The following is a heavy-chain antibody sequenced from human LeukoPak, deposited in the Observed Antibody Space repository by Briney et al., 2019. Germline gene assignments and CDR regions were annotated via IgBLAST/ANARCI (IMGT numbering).Heavy chain of an antibody. CDR1: GGSISSSSYY. Sequence: SEILSLTCTVSGGSISSSSYYWGWIRQPPGKGLEWIGSIYYSGSTYYNPSLKSRVTISVDTSKNQFSLKLSSVTAADTAVYYCARDRVVRAEGVDPWGQGTLATVSS. D-gene: IGHD2-15*01. V-gene: IGHV4-39*07. J-gene: IGHJ5*02. CDR2: IYYSGST. CDR3: ARDRVVRAEGVDP.